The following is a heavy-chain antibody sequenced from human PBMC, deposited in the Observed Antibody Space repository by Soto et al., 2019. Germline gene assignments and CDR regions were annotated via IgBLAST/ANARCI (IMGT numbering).Heavy chain of an antibody. V-gene: IGHV3-30*18. CDR1: GFTFSSYG. J-gene: IGHJ4*02. CDR2: ISYDGSNK. D-gene: IGHD1-26*01. Sequence: VQLVESGGGVVQPGRSLRLSCAASGFTFSSYGMHWVRQAPGKGLEWVAVISYDGSNKYYADSVKGRFTISRDNSKNTLYLQMNSLRAEDTAVYYCAKRGDSGSYSDYWGQGTLVTVSS. CDR3: AKRGDSGSYSDY.